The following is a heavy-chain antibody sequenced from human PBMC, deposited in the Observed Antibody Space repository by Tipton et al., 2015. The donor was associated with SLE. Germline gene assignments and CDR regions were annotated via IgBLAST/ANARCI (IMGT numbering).Heavy chain of an antibody. CDR1: GFTFSSYD. D-gene: IGHD3-10*01. Sequence: SLRLSCAASGFTFSSYDMHWVRQATGKGLEWVSAIGTAGDTYYPGSVKGRFTISRENAKNSLYLQMNSLRAGDTAVYYCARGRPYYYGSGSYYDYYYGMDVWGQGTTVTVSS. V-gene: IGHV3-13*04. CDR2: IGTAGDT. J-gene: IGHJ6*02. CDR3: ARGRPYYYGSGSYYDYYYGMDV.